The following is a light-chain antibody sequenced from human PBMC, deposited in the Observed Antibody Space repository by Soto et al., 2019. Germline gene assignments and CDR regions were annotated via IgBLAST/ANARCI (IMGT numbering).Light chain of an antibody. V-gene: IGKV1-5*01. CDR2: DAS. J-gene: IGKJ1*01. CDR1: QTISSW. CDR3: QQYYSYSGT. Sequence: DIQMTQSPSTLSASVGDRVTITCRASQTISSWLAWYQQQPGKAPNLLIYDASTLESGVPLRFSGSGSGTEFTLTINSLQPDYFATYYCQQYYSYSGTFGQGTKVEIK.